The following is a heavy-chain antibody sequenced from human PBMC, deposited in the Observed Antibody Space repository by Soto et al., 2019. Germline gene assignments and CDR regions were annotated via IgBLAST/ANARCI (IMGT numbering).Heavy chain of an antibody. Sequence: LSLTCAVYGGSFSGYYWSWIRQPPGKGLEWIGEINHSGSTNYNPSLKSRVTISVDTSKNQFSLKLSSVTAADTAVYYCAIRGPSSRWYPWGYFQHWGQGTLVTVSS. J-gene: IGHJ1*01. CDR2: INHSGST. CDR1: GGSFSGYY. V-gene: IGHV4-34*01. D-gene: IGHD6-13*01. CDR3: AIRGPSSRWYPWGYFQH.